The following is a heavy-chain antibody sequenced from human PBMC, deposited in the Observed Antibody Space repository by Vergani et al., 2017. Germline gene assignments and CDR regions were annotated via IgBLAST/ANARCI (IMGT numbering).Heavy chain of an antibody. CDR1: GFTFSSYA. Sequence: EVQLLESGGGFVQPGGSLRLSCAASGFTFSSYAMSWVRQAPGKGLEWVSGISGSGGSTYYADSVKGRFTISRDNSKNTLYLQMNSLRAEDTAVYYCATMTSDYDILTGYVADYWGQGTLVTVSS. CDR2: ISGSGGST. CDR3: ATMTSDYDILTGYVADY. J-gene: IGHJ4*02. D-gene: IGHD3-9*01. V-gene: IGHV3-23*01.